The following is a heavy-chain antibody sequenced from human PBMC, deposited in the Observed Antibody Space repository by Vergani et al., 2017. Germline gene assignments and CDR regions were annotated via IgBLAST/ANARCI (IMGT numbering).Heavy chain of an antibody. V-gene: IGHV4-59*01. CDR3: ARGWVSGWYGELGY. J-gene: IGHJ4*02. D-gene: IGHD6-19*01. CDR2: IDYTGST. Sequence: QVQLQESGPGLVKPSETLSLTCTVPGGPISSYYWTWIRQPPGKGLEWIGNIDYTGSTNYNPSLQSRVTMSVDTSNNQFSLRLSSVTAADTAVYYCARGWVSGWYGELGYWGQGTLVTVSS. CDR1: GGPISSYY.